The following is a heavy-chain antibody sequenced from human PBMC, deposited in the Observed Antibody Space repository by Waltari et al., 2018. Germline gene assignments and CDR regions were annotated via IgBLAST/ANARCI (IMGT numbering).Heavy chain of an antibody. Sequence: EVQLVESGGGLVQPGGSLRLSCAESGLTFHYSWVPWVRQAPGKGLGWVGRVNSDGSSTSYADSVKGRFTVSRDSARNTLLLQMNSLRVEDTAVYFCAREHGAVAGSYYYYGMDVWGQGTTVIVSS. J-gene: IGHJ6*02. CDR1: GLTFHYSW. D-gene: IGHD6-19*01. CDR3: AREHGAVAGSYYYYGMDV. V-gene: IGHV3-74*03. CDR2: VNSDGSST.